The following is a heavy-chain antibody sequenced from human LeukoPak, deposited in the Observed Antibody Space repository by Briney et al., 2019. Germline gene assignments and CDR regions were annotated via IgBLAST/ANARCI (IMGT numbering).Heavy chain of an antibody. CDR3: ARGNPLWFGEFSSY. V-gene: IGHV3-48*01. Sequence: GGSLRLSCAASGFTFSSYSMNWVRQAPGKGLEWVSYISSSGSTIYYADSVKGRFTISKDNAKNSLYLQMNSLRAEDTAVYYCARGNPLWFGEFSSYWGQGTLVTASS. CDR2: ISSSGSTI. D-gene: IGHD3-10*01. J-gene: IGHJ4*02. CDR1: GFTFSSYS.